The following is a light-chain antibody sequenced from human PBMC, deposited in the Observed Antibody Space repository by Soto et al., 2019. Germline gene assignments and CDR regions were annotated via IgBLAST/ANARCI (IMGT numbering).Light chain of an antibody. CDR1: SSDVGGYNY. J-gene: IGLJ1*01. V-gene: IGLV2-11*01. CDR3: QSYDSSLSGSSV. Sequence: QSALTQPRSVSGSPGQSVAISCTGTSSDVGGYNYVSWYQQHPGKAPKLLIYGNTNRPSGVPDRFSGSRSGTSASLAITGLQAEDDGDYYCQSYDSSLSGSSVFGTGTKLTVL. CDR2: GNT.